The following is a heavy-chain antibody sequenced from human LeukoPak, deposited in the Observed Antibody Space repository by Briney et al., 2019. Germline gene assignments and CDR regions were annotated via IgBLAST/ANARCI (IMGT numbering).Heavy chain of an antibody. J-gene: IGHJ6*02. Sequence: PSETLSLTCTVSGGSISSYYWSWIRQPPGKGLEWIGYIYYSGSTNYNPSLKSRVTISVDTSKNQFSLKLSSVTAADTAVYYCARDPSQDYYYYGMDVWGQGTTVTVSS. D-gene: IGHD6-6*01. CDR1: GGSISSYY. CDR3: ARDPSQDYYYYGMDV. CDR2: IYYSGST. V-gene: IGHV4-59*01.